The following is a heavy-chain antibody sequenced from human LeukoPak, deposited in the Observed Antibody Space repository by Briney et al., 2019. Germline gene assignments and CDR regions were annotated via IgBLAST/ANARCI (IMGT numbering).Heavy chain of an antibody. CDR2: IYSGGST. CDR3: AKEWGLTKYSLYMDV. V-gene: IGHV3-66*02. Sequence: PGGSLRLSCAASGFTVSSNYMSWVRQAPGKGLEWVSVIYSGGSTYYADSVKGRFTISRDNSKNTMYLQMNSLRDEDTAVYYCAKEWGLTKYSLYMDVWGKGTTVTISS. J-gene: IGHJ6*03. D-gene: IGHD2-21*01. CDR1: GFTVSSNY.